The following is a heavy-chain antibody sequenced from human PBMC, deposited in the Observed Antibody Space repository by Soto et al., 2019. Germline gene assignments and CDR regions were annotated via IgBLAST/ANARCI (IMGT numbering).Heavy chain of an antibody. CDR2: INHSGST. D-gene: IGHD2-15*01. V-gene: IGHV4-34*01. J-gene: IGHJ5*02. CDR1: GGSFSGYY. Sequence: QVQLQQWGAGLLKPSETLSLTCAVYGGSFSGYYWSWIRQPPGKGLEWIGEINHSGSTNYNPSLRSRVTISVDTSKNQFPLKLSSVTAADTAVYYCARAGRPKPIVVVVAATRWFDPWGQGTLVTVSS. CDR3: ARAGRPKPIVVVVAATRWFDP.